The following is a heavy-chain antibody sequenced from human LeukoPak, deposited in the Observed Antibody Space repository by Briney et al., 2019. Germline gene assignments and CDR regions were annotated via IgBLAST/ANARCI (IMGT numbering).Heavy chain of an antibody. J-gene: IGHJ4*02. V-gene: IGHV1-69*13. CDR3: ARNYVLRFLEWPSFFDY. CDR1: GGTFSSYA. D-gene: IGHD3-3*01. CDR2: IIPIFGTA. Sequence: SVKVSCKASGGTFSSYAISWVRQAPGQGLEWMGGIIPIFGTANYAQKFQGRVTITADESTSTAYMELSSLRSEDTAVYYCARNYVLRFLEWPSFFDYWGQGTLVTVSS.